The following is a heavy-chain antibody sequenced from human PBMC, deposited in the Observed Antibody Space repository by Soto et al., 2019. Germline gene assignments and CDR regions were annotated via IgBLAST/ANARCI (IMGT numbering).Heavy chain of an antibody. D-gene: IGHD2-2*01. V-gene: IGHV4-34*01. Sequence: PSETLSLTCAVYGGSFSVYYWSWIRQPPGKGLEWIGEINHSGSTNYNPSLKSRVTISVDTSKNQFSLKLSSVTAADTAVYYCAREGIVVVYGMDVWGQGTTVTVSS. J-gene: IGHJ6*02. CDR3: AREGIVVVYGMDV. CDR2: INHSGST. CDR1: GGSFSVYY.